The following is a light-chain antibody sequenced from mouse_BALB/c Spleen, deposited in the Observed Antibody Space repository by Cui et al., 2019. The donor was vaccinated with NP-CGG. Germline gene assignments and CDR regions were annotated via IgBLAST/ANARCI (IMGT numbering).Light chain of an antibody. CDR2: DTN. CDR3: ALWYSNHWV. V-gene: IGLV1*01. Sequence: QAVVTQESVLTTSPGETVTLTCRSSTGAVTTSNYANWVQEKPDHLFTGLIGDTNNRAPGVPARFSGSLIGDKAALTITGAQTEDEAIYFCALWYSNHWVFGGGTKVTVL. CDR1: TGAVTTSNY. J-gene: IGLJ1*01.